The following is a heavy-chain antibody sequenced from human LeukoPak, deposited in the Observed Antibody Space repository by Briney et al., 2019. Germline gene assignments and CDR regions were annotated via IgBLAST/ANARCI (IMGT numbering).Heavy chain of an antibody. CDR3: ARRSEFDNTHYDYFDY. D-gene: IGHD3-16*01. Sequence: SETLALTCTVSGGSIDSRSYYWDWIRQAPGKGLEWIGTIYHSGSTEYNPSLKSRVAIFVDTSKNQFSLILHSVAAADTAVYYCARRSEFDNTHYDYFDYWRQGALVTVSS. CDR1: GGSIDSRSYY. J-gene: IGHJ4*02. CDR2: IYHSGST. V-gene: IGHV4-39*01.